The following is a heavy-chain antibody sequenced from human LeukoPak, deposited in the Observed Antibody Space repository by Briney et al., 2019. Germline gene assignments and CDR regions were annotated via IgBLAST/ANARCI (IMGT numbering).Heavy chain of an antibody. CDR2: IIPIFGTA. J-gene: IGHJ6*03. Sequence: GASVKVSCKASGGTFSSYAISWVRQAPGQGLEWMGGIIPIFGTANYAQKFQGRVTITADKSTSTAYMELSSLGSEDTAVYYCARDVSGYEIIPEAFYYMDVWGKGTTVTVSS. CDR3: ARDVSGYEIIPEAFYYMDV. CDR1: GGTFSSYA. D-gene: IGHD5-12*01. V-gene: IGHV1-69*06.